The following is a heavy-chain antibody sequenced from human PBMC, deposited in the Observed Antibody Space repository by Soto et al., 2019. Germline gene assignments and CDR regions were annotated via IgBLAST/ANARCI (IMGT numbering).Heavy chain of an antibody. J-gene: IGHJ6*02. CDR2: LHSGGDT. V-gene: IGHV3-53*04. D-gene: IGHD3-10*01. Sequence: EVQLVESGGGLVQPGGSLRLSCVASGIPVSSNYMTWVRQAPGKGLEWVSVLHSGGDTYYANSVKGRFTISRHDSTNTLCLQMHSLTAEDTAVYYCARDGPYYYASRMDVWGQGTTVTVSS. CDR1: GIPVSSNY. CDR3: ARDGPYYYASRMDV.